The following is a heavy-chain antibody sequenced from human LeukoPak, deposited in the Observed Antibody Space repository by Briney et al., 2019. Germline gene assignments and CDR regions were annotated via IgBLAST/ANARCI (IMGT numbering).Heavy chain of an antibody. CDR1: GGSISSGSYY. J-gene: IGHJ4*02. V-gene: IGHV4-61*02. CDR3: ATTGYSSSWYPVASY. D-gene: IGHD6-13*01. CDR2: IYTSGST. Sequence: SQTLSLTCTVSGGSISSGSYYWSWIRQPAGKGLEWIGRIYTSGSTNYNPSLKSRVTISVDTSKNQFSLKLSSVTAADTAVYYCATTGYSSSWYPVASYWGQGTLVTVSS.